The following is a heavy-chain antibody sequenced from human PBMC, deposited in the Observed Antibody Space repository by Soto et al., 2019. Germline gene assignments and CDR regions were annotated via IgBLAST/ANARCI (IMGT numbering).Heavy chain of an antibody. CDR1: GFTFSSYA. Sequence: EVQLLESGGGLVQPGGSLRLSCAAAGFTFSSYAMSLVRQAPGKGLEWVSVISGSGDSTYSADSVRGRFTISRDNSKNPLYLQMNSLRAEDTAVYYWAKDRGGAAAGPTKFYGMDVWCQGTRVTVSS. J-gene: IGHJ6*02. D-gene: IGHD6-13*01. CDR3: AKDRGGAAAGPTKFYGMDV. V-gene: IGHV3-23*01. CDR2: ISGSGDST.